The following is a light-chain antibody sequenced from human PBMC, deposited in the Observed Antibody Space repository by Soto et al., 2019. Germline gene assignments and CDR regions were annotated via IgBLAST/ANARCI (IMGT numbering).Light chain of an antibody. CDR1: SSDVGDYHNF. V-gene: IGLV2-11*01. CDR3: CSYAGSYTMV. Sequence: QSALTQPPSASGSPGQSVTISCTGSSSDVGDYHNFVSWYQQHPGKAPKFTIYDVSERPSGVPDRFSGSKSGNTASLTISGLQAEDEADYYCCSYAGSYTMVFGGGTKLTVL. J-gene: IGLJ3*02. CDR2: DVS.